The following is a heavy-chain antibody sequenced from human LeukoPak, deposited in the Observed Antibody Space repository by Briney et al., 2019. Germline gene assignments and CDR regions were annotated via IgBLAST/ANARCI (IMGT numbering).Heavy chain of an antibody. CDR3: ARAFYDFWSGPTAPTKIDY. CDR1: GFTFSSYS. D-gene: IGHD3-3*01. CDR2: ISSSSSYI. Sequence: PGGSLRPSCAASGFTFSSYSMNWVRQAPGKGLEWVSSISSSSSYIYYADSVKGRFTISRDNAKNSLYLQMNSLRAEDTAVYYCARAFYDFWSGPTAPTKIDYWGQGTLVTVSS. J-gene: IGHJ4*02. V-gene: IGHV3-21*01.